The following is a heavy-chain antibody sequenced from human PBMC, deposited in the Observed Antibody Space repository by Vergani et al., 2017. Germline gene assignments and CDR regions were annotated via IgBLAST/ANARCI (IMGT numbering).Heavy chain of an antibody. D-gene: IGHD1-1*01. J-gene: IGHJ3*02. V-gene: IGHV4-31*03. CDR1: GGSISSGGYY. Sequence: QVQLQESGPGLVKPSQTLSLTCTVSGGSISSGGYYWSWIRQHPGKGLEWIGYIYYSGSTYYNPSLKSRVTTSVDTSKNQFSLMLSSVAAADTAVYYCAREYATGTTSNAFDIWGQGTMVTVSS. CDR3: AREYATGTTSNAFDI. CDR2: IYYSGST.